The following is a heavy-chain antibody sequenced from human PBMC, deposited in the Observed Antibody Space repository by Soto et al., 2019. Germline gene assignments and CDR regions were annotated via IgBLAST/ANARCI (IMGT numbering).Heavy chain of an antibody. CDR3: AAGTQTGSSSFYYYGMDV. V-gene: IGHV1-58*02. CDR1: GFTFTSSA. Sequence: SVKVSCKASGFTFTSSAMQWVRQARGQRLEWIGWIVVGSGNTNYAQKFQERVTITRDMSTSTAYMELSSLRSEDTAVYYCAAGTQTGSSSFYYYGMDVWGQGTTVTVS. J-gene: IGHJ6*02. D-gene: IGHD6-13*01. CDR2: IVVGSGNT.